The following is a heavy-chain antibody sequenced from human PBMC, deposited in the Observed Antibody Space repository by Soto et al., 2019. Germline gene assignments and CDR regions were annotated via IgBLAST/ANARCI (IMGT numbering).Heavy chain of an antibody. Sequence: KLVQSGAEVKKPGASVKVSCQTSGYTFFSYAITWVRQAPGQGLEWMGWVSGYNGQTNYAQKFQERVTMTRDISTTTVFMEVRNLRSDDTAVYYCSCFLGPTSSENWFDPWGQGTLVTVSS. J-gene: IGHJ5*02. D-gene: IGHD1-26*01. V-gene: IGHV1-18*01. CDR2: VSGYNGQT. CDR3: SCFLGPTSSENWFDP. CDR1: GYTFFSYA.